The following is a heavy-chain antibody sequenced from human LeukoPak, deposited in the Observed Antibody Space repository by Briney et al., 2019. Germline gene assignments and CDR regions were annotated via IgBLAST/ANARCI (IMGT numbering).Heavy chain of an antibody. Sequence: GGSLRLSCAASGFTFSSYAMSWVRQTPGKGLEWVSAISGSGGSTYHADSVKGRFTISRDNSKNTLYLQMNSLRAEDTAIYYCAKDPTTMVTPFYFDYWGQGTLVTVSS. J-gene: IGHJ4*02. D-gene: IGHD4-23*01. CDR1: GFTFSSYA. CDR2: ISGSGGST. CDR3: AKDPTTMVTPFYFDY. V-gene: IGHV3-23*01.